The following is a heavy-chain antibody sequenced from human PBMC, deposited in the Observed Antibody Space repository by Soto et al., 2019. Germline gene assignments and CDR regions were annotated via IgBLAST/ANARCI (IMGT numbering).Heavy chain of an antibody. Sequence: SESLPRTWAAGPGCFSGYYCSSLRKPPAKGLEWIGEINHSGSTNYNPSLKSRVTISVDTSKNQFSLKLSSVTAADTAVYYCARGHRGWLVPDYYYYYGMDVWGQGTTVTVS. J-gene: IGHJ6*02. CDR1: PGCFSGYY. D-gene: IGHD6-19*01. CDR2: INHSGST. CDR3: ARGHRGWLVPDYYYYYGMDV. V-gene: IGHV4-34*01.